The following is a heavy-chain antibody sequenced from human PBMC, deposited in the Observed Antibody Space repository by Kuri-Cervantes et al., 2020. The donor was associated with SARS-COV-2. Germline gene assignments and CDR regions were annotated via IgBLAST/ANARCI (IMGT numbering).Heavy chain of an antibody. J-gene: IGHJ4*02. Sequence: SGPTLVKPTQTLTLTCTFSGFSLRTSGVGVGWICQPPGKALEWLALIYWNDDKRYSPSLKSRLTITKDTSRNQVVLTMTNMDPVDTATYYCAHSPPPPRKIITMVRGVINYFVYWGQGTLVTVSS. CDR1: GFSLRTSGVG. D-gene: IGHD3-10*01. CDR2: IYWNDDK. CDR3: AHSPPPPRKIITMVRGVINYFVY. V-gene: IGHV2-5*01.